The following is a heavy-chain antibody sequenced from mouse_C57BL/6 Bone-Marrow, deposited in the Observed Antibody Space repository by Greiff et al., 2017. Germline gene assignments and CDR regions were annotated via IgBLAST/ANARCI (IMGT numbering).Heavy chain of an antibody. V-gene: IGHV1-81*01. CDR2: IYPRSGNT. J-gene: IGHJ2*01. D-gene: IGHD2-4*01. CDR1: GYTFTSYG. CDR3: ARDDYGGRDGSFDY. Sequence: QVQLQQSGAELARPGASVKLSCKASGYTFTSYGISWVKQRTGQGLEWIGEIYPRSGNTYYNEKFKGKATLTADKSSSTAYMELRSLTSEDSAVYFCARDDYGGRDGSFDYWGQGTTLTVSS.